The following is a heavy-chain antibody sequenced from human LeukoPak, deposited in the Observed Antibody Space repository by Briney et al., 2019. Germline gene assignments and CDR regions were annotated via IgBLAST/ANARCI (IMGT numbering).Heavy chain of an antibody. CDR1: GFTFSGSA. CDR3: TRPFMVRGVDNWSDP. J-gene: IGHJ5*02. D-gene: IGHD3-10*01. V-gene: IGHV3-73*01. CDR2: IRSKANSYAT. Sequence: GGSLKLSCAASGFTFSGSAMHWVRQASGKGLEWVGRIRSKANSYATAYAASVKGRFTISRDDSKNTAYLQMNSLKTEDTAVYYCTRPFMVRGVDNWSDPWGQGTLVTVSS.